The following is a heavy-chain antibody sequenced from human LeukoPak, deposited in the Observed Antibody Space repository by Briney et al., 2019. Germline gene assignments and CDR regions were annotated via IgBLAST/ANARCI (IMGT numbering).Heavy chain of an antibody. CDR3: ARDSTPPNYTSGKNDAFDI. D-gene: IGHD3-10*01. Sequence: GASLRLSCAASGFILSDYSMSWIRQAPGKGLEWLSYISKSGTIRYTAYSVRGRFTISRDSDKNSLFLQMNSLRADDTAVYYCARDSTPPNYTSGKNDAFDIWGQGTLVTVSS. CDR1: GFILSDYS. J-gene: IGHJ3*02. V-gene: IGHV3-11*01. CDR2: ISKSGTIR.